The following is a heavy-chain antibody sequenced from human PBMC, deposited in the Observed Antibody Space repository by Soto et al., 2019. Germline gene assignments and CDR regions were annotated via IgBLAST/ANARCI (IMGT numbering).Heavy chain of an antibody. J-gene: IGHJ4*02. CDR2: ISAYNGNT. CDR1: GYTFTSYG. D-gene: IGHD4-17*01. V-gene: IGHV1-18*01. CDR3: ARDGTTVTTDPSCDY. Sequence: QVQLVQSGAEVKKPGASVKVSCKASGYTFTSYGISWVRQAPGQGLEWMGWISAYNGNTNYAQKLQGRVTMTTDTSTSTASMELRSLRSDDTAVYYCARDGTTVTTDPSCDYWGQGTLVTVSS.